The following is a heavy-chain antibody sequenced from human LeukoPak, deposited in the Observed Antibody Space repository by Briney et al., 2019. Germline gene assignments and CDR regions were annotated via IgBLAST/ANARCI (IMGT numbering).Heavy chain of an antibody. Sequence: GGSLRLSCAASGFTFSSYDIHWVRQAPGKGLEWVAVVWYDGTNKYYADSVKGRFTISRDNSKNTMYLQMNSLRVEDTAVYYCAGSVVPAAISPFDYWGQGTLVTVSS. J-gene: IGHJ4*02. CDR2: VWYDGTNK. D-gene: IGHD2-2*01. CDR3: AGSVVPAAISPFDY. CDR1: GFTFSSYD. V-gene: IGHV3-33*01.